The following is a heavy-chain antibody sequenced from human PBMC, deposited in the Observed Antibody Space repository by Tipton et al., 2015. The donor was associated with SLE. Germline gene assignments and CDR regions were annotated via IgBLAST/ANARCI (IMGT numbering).Heavy chain of an antibody. V-gene: IGHV4-59*08. D-gene: IGHD2/OR15-2a*01. Sequence: TLSLTCTVSGGSISSYYWSWIRQPPGKGLEWIGYIYSTGSTNYNPSLNSRVTMSVDTSQNQFSLNLRSVTAADTAVYYCVSHFSTVIQGPLYFDYWGQGTLVTVSS. CDR2: IYSTGST. J-gene: IGHJ4*02. CDR1: GGSISSYY. CDR3: VSHFSTVIQGPLYFDY.